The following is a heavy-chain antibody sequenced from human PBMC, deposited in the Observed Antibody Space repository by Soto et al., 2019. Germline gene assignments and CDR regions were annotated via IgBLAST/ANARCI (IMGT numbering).Heavy chain of an antibody. CDR2: ISPDGSKK. V-gene: IGHV3-30*18. J-gene: IGHJ5*02. Sequence: VKLVDSGGGVVQPGRSLRLSCAASGFRFGSYGMYWVRQAPVKGLEWVAFISPDGSKKDYAESVKGRFSISRDNSRNNLYLQMNSLKTEDTATYFCTKPASSLQWPPFDPWGHGTLVTVSS. CDR1: GFRFGSYG. CDR3: TKPASSLQWPPFDP. D-gene: IGHD6-19*01.